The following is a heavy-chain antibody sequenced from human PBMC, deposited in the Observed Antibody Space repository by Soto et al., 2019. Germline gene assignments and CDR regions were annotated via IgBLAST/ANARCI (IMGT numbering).Heavy chain of an antibody. CDR2: IKSKGDGGTT. Sequence: EVQLVESGGGLVNPGGSLRLSCEASGFIFNNAWMNWVRQSPGKGLEWVGHIKSKGDGGTTDYAAPVKGRFIISRDDSKKTLYLQMDSLKTEDTAVYYCTTACGTTCYWSYYGMDVWGQGTTVTVSS. D-gene: IGHD2-2*01. CDR1: GFIFNNAW. V-gene: IGHV3-15*01. J-gene: IGHJ6*02. CDR3: TTACGTTCYWSYYGMDV.